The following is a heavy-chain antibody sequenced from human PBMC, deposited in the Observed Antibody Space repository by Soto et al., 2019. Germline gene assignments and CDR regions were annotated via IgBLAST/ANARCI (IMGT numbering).Heavy chain of an antibody. J-gene: IGHJ4*02. CDR1: GYTFTSYA. CDR3: ARDEPGGSSGSYQGYFDY. CDR2: INAGNGNT. V-gene: IGHV1-3*01. D-gene: IGHD3-22*01. Sequence: ASVKVSCKASGYTFTSYAMHWVRQAPGQRLEWMGWINAGNGNTKYSQKFQGRVTITRDTSASTAYMELSSLRSEDTAVYYCARDEPGGSSGSYQGYFDYWGQGXLVTVYS.